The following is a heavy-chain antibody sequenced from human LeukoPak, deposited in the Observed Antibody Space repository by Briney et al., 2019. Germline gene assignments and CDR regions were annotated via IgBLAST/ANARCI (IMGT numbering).Heavy chain of an antibody. CDR2: ISGSGGST. J-gene: IGHJ4*02. D-gene: IGHD1-26*01. Sequence: GGSLRLTCAASGFTFRSYDMSWVRQAPGKGLEWVSAISGSGGSTYYGDSVKGRFTISRDNSKNTLYLQMNSLRADDTAVYYCAKAWFGELLLFDYWGQGTLVTVSS. V-gene: IGHV3-23*01. CDR1: GFTFRSYD. CDR3: AKAWFGELLLFDY.